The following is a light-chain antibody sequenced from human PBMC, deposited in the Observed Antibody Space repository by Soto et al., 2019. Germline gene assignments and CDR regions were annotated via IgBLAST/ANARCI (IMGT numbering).Light chain of an antibody. J-gene: IGLJ1*01. CDR1: SRDVGSYNL. V-gene: IGLV2-23*02. CDR3: CSYAGSSTLYV. CDR2: EVS. Sequence: SVLTKPASVYGSPGQSITISCTGTSRDVGSYNLVSWYQQHPGKAPKLMIYEVSKRPSGVSNRFSGSKSGNTASLTISGLQAEDEADYYCCSYAGSSTLYVFGTGTKVTVL.